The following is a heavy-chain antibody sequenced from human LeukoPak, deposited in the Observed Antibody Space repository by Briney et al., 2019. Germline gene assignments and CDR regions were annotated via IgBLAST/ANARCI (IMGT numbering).Heavy chain of an antibody. CDR3: AKGHTYGLGESYLDF. CDR2: ISWNGGSI. J-gene: IGHJ4*02. CDR1: GYTFDDYA. D-gene: IGHD5-18*01. V-gene: IGHV3-9*01. Sequence: GRSLRLSCEASGYTFDDYAMHWVRQAPGKGLEWVSAISWNGGSIGYADSVKGRFTISRDNGKNSLYLPMNSLRTEDTALYYCAKGHTYGLGESYLDFWGQGTLVSVSS.